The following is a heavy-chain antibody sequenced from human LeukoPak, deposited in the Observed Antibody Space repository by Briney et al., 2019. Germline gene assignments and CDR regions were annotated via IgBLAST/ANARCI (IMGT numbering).Heavy chain of an antibody. CDR1: GGSFSGYY. CDR3: ARQPLAAAGTDY. J-gene: IGHJ4*02. V-gene: IGHV4-34*01. D-gene: IGHD6-13*01. Sequence: SETLSLACAVYGGSFSGYYWSWIRQPPGKGLEWIGEINHSGSTNYNPSLKSRVTISVDTSKNQFSLKLSSVTAADTAVYYCARQPLAAAGTDYWGQGTLVTVSS. CDR2: INHSGST.